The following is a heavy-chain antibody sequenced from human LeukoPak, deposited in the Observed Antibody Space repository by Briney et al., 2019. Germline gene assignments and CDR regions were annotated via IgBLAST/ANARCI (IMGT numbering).Heavy chain of an antibody. Sequence: GGSLRLSCAASGFTFSSYAMHWVRQAPGKGLEWVAVISYDGRNKYYADSVKGRFTISRDNSKNTLYLQMNSLRAEDTAVYYCAKVRAPSGWFNSDYWGQGTLVTVCS. CDR2: ISYDGRNK. CDR3: AKVRAPSGWFNSDY. D-gene: IGHD6-19*01. V-gene: IGHV3-30*04. J-gene: IGHJ4*02. CDR1: GFTFSSYA.